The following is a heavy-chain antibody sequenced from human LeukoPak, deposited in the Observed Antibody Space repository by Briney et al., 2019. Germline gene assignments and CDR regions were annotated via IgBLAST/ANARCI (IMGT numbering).Heavy chain of an antibody. V-gene: IGHV3-7*01. Sequence: PGGSLRLSCAASGFTFSSYWMSWVRQAPGKGLEWVANIKQDGSEKYYVDSVKGRFTISRDNAKNSLYLQMNSLRAEDTAVYYCARDWEDCSGGSCYGYYYMDVWGKGTTVTVSS. CDR2: IKQDGSEK. CDR1: GFTFSSYW. D-gene: IGHD2-15*01. CDR3: ARDWEDCSGGSCYGYYYMDV. J-gene: IGHJ6*03.